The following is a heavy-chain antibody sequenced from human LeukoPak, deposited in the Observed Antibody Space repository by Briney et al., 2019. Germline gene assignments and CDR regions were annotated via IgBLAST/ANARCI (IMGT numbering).Heavy chain of an antibody. J-gene: IGHJ4*02. V-gene: IGHV1-24*01. CDR3: ATVRPPYYYDSSGYYYYDY. D-gene: IGHD3-22*01. Sequence: ASVKVSCKVSGYTLTELSMHWVRQAPGTGLEWMGGFDPEDGETIYAQKFQGRVTMTEDTSTDTAYMELSSLRSEDTAVYYCATVRPPYYYDSSGYYYYDYWGQGTLVTVSS. CDR1: GYTLTELS. CDR2: FDPEDGET.